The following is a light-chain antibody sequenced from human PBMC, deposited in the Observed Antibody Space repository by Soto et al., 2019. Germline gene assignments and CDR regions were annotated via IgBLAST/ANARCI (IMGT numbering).Light chain of an antibody. J-gene: IGKJ2*01. CDR2: DAS. CDR1: RDIDNY. Sequence: IQMTQSPSSLSASVGDRVTITCQASRDIDNYLNWYQQKPGKAHNLLIYDASNLETGVPLRFSGSRAGTHFTLTISSLQPEDIGTYYCHQYDNRPFTFGQGPKLEIK. CDR3: HQYDNRPFT. V-gene: IGKV1-33*01.